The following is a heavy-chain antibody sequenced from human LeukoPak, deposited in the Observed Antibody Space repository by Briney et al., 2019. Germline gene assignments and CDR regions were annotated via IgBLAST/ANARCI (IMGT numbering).Heavy chain of an antibody. D-gene: IGHD3-10*01. J-gene: IGHJ4*02. CDR3: ARDLWFGDSGDY. V-gene: IGHV4-59*01. CDR2: IYYSGST. Sequence: KSSETLSLTCTVSGGSISSYYWSWIRQPPGKGLEWIGYIYYSGSTNYNPSLKSRVTISVDTSKNQFSLKLSSVTAADTAVYYCARDLWFGDSGDYWGQGTLVTVSS. CDR1: GGSISSYY.